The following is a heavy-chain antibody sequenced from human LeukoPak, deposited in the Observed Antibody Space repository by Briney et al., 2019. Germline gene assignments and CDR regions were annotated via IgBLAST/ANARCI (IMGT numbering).Heavy chain of an antibody. V-gene: IGHV4-59*08. J-gene: IGHJ6*03. CDR1: GGSISSYY. Sequence: SETLSLTCTVSGGSISSYYWSWIRQPPGKGLEWIGYIYYSGSTNYNPSLKSRVTISGDTTKNQFSLKLSSVTAADKAVYYCARHYYYSYYYVDVWGKGTTVTVSS. CDR3: ARHYYYSYYYVDV. CDR2: IYYSGST.